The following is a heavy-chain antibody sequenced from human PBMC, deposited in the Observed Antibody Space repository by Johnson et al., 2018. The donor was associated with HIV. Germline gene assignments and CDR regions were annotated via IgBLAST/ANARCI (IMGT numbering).Heavy chain of an antibody. J-gene: IGHJ3*02. Sequence: VQLVESGGGVVRPGGSLRLSCAASGFTFDDYGLSWVRQGPGKGLEWVSGINWDGGSTGYADSLKGRFTIPGGHDKNSLFLQMNSLRTEDTAFYYCARGKGASVGLDAFDIWGQGTMVSVSS. CDR1: GFTFDDYG. V-gene: IGHV3-20*04. CDR3: ARGKGASVGLDAFDI. CDR2: INWDGGST.